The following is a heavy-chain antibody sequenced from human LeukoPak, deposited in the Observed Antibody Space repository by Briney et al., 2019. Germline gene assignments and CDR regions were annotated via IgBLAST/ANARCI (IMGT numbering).Heavy chain of an antibody. J-gene: IGHJ4*02. CDR3: ASFTGYGPPFDY. D-gene: IGHD3-10*01. V-gene: IGHV3-48*01. CDR1: GFTFSSYS. CDR2: ISSSSSTI. Sequence: GGSLRLSCAASGFTFSSYSMNWVRQAPGKGLEWVSYISSSSSTIYYADSVKGRFTISRDNSKNTLYLQMNSLRAEDTAVYYCASFTGYGPPFDYWGQGTLVTVSS.